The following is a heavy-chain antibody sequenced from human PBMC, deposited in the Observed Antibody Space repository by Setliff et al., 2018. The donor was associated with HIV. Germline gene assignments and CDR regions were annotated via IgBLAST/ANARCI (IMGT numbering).Heavy chain of an antibody. D-gene: IGHD6-13*01. CDR3: AQTGELVRDFFDY. V-gene: IGHV4-39*07. CDR2: IHYSDVT. Sequence: SETLSLTCTVSGASIGSSNYYWAWIRQSPGKGLEWIGNIHYSDVTYYNPSLKSRVSISVDTSKNQFSLKVSSVTAADTAVYYCAQTGELVRDFFDYWGQGTPVTVSS. J-gene: IGHJ4*02. CDR1: GASIGSSNYY.